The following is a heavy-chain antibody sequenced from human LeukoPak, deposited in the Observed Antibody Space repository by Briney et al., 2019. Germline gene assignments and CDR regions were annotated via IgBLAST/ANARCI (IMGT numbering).Heavy chain of an antibody. V-gene: IGHV3-13*01. CDR1: GFTFSSYD. J-gene: IGHJ4*02. CDR3: ARGYSSSWYDY. Sequence: GGSLRLSCAASGFTFSSYDMYWVRQATGKGLEWVSAIGTAGDTYYPGSVKGRFTISRENAKNSLYLQMNSLRAGDTAVYYCARGYSSSWYDYWGQGTLVTVSS. D-gene: IGHD6-13*01. CDR2: IGTAGDT.